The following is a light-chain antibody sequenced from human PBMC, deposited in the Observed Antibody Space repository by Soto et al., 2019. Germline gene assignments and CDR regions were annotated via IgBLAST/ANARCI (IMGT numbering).Light chain of an antibody. CDR1: RTNIETGYD. CDR3: QSYDSSLSGSTV. Sequence: QPVLTQPPSVSGAPGQRVTISCSASRTNIETGYDIHWYQQIPGTAPKLLIYGNNNRPSGVPDRFSGSKSGTSASLAISGLQAEDEADYYCQSYDSSLSGSTVFGGGTKLTVL. V-gene: IGLV1-40*01. J-gene: IGLJ3*02. CDR2: GNN.